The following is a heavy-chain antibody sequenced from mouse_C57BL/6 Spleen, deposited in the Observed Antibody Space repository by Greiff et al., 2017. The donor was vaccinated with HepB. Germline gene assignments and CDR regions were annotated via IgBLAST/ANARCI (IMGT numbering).Heavy chain of an antibody. CDR2: IDPSDSET. CDR3: ATYGSSYDAMDY. CDR1: GYTFTSYW. J-gene: IGHJ4*01. V-gene: IGHV1-52*01. D-gene: IGHD1-1*01. Sequence: VQLQQSGAELVRPGSSVKLSCKASGYTFTSYWMHWVKQRPIQGLEWIGNIDPSDSETHYNQKFKDKATLTVDKSSSTAYMQLSSLTSEDSAVYYCATYGSSYDAMDYWGQGTSVTVSS.